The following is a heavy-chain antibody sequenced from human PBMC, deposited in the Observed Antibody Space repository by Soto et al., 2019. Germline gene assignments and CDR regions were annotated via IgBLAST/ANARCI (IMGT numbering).Heavy chain of an antibody. CDR2: FFIGGNT. J-gene: IGHJ1*01. CDR3: ARGHGVDIAASY. Sequence: QLQLQESGPGLVKPSETLSLTCTVSCGSISSSTYYWGWMRPPPGKGLAGIASFFIGGNTYYNPSLTSRVTMSVDTSTNRFSRKRSSVTAADTAVDVCARGHGVDIAASYWGKGILVTVSS. V-gene: IGHV4-39*01. CDR1: CGSISSSTYY. D-gene: IGHD3-3*01.